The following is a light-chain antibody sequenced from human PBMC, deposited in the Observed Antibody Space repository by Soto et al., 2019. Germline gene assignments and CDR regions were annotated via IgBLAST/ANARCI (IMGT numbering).Light chain of an antibody. CDR2: DVS. Sequence: QSALTQPASVSGSPGQSITIPCTGTSSDVGGYNYVSWYQHHPGKAPKLMIYDVSNRPSGVSNHFSGSKSGNTASLTISGLQAEDEADYYCSSYTSSSTVVFGGGTKLTVL. CDR3: SSYTSSSTVV. CDR1: SSDVGGYNY. V-gene: IGLV2-14*03. J-gene: IGLJ2*01.